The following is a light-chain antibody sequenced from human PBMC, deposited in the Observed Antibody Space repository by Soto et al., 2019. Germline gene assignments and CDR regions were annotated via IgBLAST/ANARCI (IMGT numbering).Light chain of an antibody. CDR3: QQYDDVIRVS. J-gene: IGKJ3*01. CDR1: QDIRTS. CDR2: DGF. V-gene: IGKV1-33*01. Sequence: DIQMTQSPSSLSASVGDRVTISCRARQDIRTSLNWYQVKPGEAPRLIIYDGFNLESGVPSRFTGGGSGTHFTLTIDALQSEDFATYYCQQYDDVIRVSFGPGTRV.